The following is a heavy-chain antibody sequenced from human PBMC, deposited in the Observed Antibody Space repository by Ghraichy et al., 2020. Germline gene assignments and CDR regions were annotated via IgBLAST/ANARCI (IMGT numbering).Heavy chain of an antibody. CDR3: AADRGATNLPDY. D-gene: IGHD1-26*01. Sequence: SVKVSCKASGVPFSSPTIHWVRQARGQRLEWIGWIVVGSGETNYAQNFQERVTITRDMSTSTAYMELSSLRSEDTAVYYCAADRGATNLPDYWGQGTLVTV. CDR1: GVPFSSPT. CDR2: IVVGSGET. J-gene: IGHJ4*02. V-gene: IGHV1-58*02.